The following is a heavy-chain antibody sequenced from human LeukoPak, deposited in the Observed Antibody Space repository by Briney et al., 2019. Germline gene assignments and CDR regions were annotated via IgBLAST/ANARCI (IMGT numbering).Heavy chain of an antibody. CDR1: GGSITGYY. V-gene: IGHV4-4*07. D-gene: IGHD5-24*01. J-gene: IGHJ6*02. CDR2: IYSGGST. CDR3: ATGRDADSARGYYDMDV. Sequence: SETLSLTCTVSGGSITGYYWTWIRQPAGKGLEWIGRIYSGGSTNYNPPLKSRVTMSVDTSKNQLSLKLSSVTAADTAVYYCATGRDADSARGYYDMDVWGQGTTVTVSS.